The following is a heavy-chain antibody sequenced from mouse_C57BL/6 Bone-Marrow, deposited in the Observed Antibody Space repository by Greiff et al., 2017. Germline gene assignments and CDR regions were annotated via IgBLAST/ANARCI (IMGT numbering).Heavy chain of an antibody. CDR1: GYAFSSSW. D-gene: IGHD2-3*01. CDR3: ARWLLRAY. CDR2: IYPGDGDT. J-gene: IGHJ3*01. V-gene: IGHV1-82*01. Sequence: QVQLQQSGPELVKPGASVKISCKASGYAFSSSWLNWVKQRPGKGLVWIGRIYPGDGDTNYNGTFKGKATLTADKSSSTAYMQLSSLTSENSAVYFSARWLLRAYWGQGTLVTVSA.